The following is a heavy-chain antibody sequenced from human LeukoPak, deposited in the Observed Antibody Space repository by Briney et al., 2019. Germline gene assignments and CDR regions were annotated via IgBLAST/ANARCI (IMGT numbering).Heavy chain of an antibody. D-gene: IGHD6-6*01. CDR2: IYYSGST. J-gene: IGHJ4*02. CDR1: GGSISSSSYY. V-gene: IGHV4-39*01. Sequence: SETLSLTCTVSGGSISSSSYYWGWIRQPPGRGLEWIGNIYYSGSTYYNPSLKSRVTISVDTSKNQFSLKLSSVTAADTAVYYCASLEYSSSHFDSWGQGTLVTVSS. CDR3: ASLEYSSSHFDS.